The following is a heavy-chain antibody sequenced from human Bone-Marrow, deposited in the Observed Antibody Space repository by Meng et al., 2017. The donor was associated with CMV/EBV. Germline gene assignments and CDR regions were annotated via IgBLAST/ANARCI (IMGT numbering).Heavy chain of an antibody. CDR1: GFTFSSYA. J-gene: IGHJ6*02. CDR2: ISYDGSNK. V-gene: IGHV3-30-3*01. D-gene: IGHD1-14*01. Sequence: GGSLRLSCAASGFTFSSYATHWVRQAPGKGLEWVAVISYDGSNKYYADSVKGRFTISRDNSKNTLYLQMNSLRAEDTAVYYCARGTGVAPVDGMDVWGQGTTVTVSS. CDR3: ARGTGVAPVDGMDV.